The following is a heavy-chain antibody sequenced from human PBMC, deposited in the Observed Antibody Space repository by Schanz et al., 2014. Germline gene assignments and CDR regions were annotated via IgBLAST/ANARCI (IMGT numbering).Heavy chain of an antibody. D-gene: IGHD5-12*01. CDR3: ARDGGRDGYNLAFDV. J-gene: IGHJ3*01. CDR2: MYINSGST. V-gene: IGHV3-53*01. CDR1: GFPSNPNT. Sequence: DVQLVESGGGLIQPGGPWRSPGASLGFPSNPNTWGWEGRPPGKGLEWISSMYINSGSTQYADSVKGRFIISRDSSKNTLFLQMNSLRAEDTAVYFCARDGGRDGYNLAFDVWGQGTLVTVSS.